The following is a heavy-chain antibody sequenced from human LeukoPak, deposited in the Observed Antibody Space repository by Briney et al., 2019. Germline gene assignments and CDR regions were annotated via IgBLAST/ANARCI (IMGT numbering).Heavy chain of an antibody. Sequence: GGSLRLSCAASGFTFSSYAMHWVRQAPGKGLEWVAVISYDGSNKYYADSVKGRFTISRDNSKNTLYLQMNSLRAENTAVYYCARALNWDPFDYWGQGTLVTVSS. CDR1: GFTFSSYA. CDR3: ARALNWDPFDY. J-gene: IGHJ4*02. D-gene: IGHD7-27*01. V-gene: IGHV3-30-3*01. CDR2: ISYDGSNK.